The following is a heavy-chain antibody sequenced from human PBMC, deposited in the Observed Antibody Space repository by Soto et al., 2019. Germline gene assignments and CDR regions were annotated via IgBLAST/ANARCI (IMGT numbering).Heavy chain of an antibody. Sequence: LRLSCAASGFTFSTYAMSLVRQAPGQGLGWVSTISGSDSSTYYSDSVKGRFTFSRDNSKNTLYLQMNCLRAENTAVYYCAKFGMATTKRSPPYYYDYWGQGTLVTVSS. J-gene: IGHJ4*02. CDR1: GFTFSTYA. V-gene: IGHV3-23*01. CDR2: ISGSDSST. CDR3: AKFGMATTKRSPPYYYDY. D-gene: IGHD1-1*01.